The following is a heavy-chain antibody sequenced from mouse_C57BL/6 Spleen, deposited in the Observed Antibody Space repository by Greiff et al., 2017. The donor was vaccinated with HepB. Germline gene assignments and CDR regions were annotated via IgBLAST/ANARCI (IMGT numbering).Heavy chain of an antibody. D-gene: IGHD2-5*01. J-gene: IGHJ3*01. CDR1: GFTFSDYG. Sequence: EVQVVESGGGLVKPGGSLKLSCAASGFTFSDYGMHWVRQAPEKGLEWVAYISSGSSTIYYADTVKGRFTISRDNAKNTLFLQMTSLRSEDTAMYYCARACYSNLFAYWGQGTLVTVSA. CDR2: ISSGSSTI. V-gene: IGHV5-17*01. CDR3: ARACYSNLFAY.